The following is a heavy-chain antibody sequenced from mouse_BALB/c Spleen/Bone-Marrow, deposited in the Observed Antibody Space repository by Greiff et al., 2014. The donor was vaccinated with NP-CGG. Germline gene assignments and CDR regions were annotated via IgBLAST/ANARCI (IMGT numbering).Heavy chain of an antibody. CDR1: GYTFTNYW. Sequence: VQLQQSGTVLARPGASLRMSCKASGYTFTNYWINWMKQRPGQGLEWIGAIYPGNNDAKYTQKFKAKAKLTAVTSTSTADMELSSLTNEDSAVYYCARNWDWVFAYWGQGTLVTVSA. J-gene: IGHJ3*01. CDR2: IYPGNNDA. CDR3: ARNWDWVFAY. V-gene: IGHV1-5*01. D-gene: IGHD4-1*01.